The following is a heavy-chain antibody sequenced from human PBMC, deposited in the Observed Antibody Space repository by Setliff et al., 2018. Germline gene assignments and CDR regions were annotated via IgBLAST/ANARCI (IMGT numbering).Heavy chain of an antibody. Sequence: ASVKVSCKASGGTFSSYAISWVRQAPGQGLEWMGGIIPIFGTANYAQKFQGRVTITTDESTSTAYMEMSSLRSEDTAVYYCARATYYYDSSGYFLDAFDIWGQGTMVTVSS. V-gene: IGHV1-69*05. CDR1: GGTFSSYA. CDR2: IIPIFGTA. J-gene: IGHJ3*02. CDR3: ARATYYYDSSGYFLDAFDI. D-gene: IGHD3-22*01.